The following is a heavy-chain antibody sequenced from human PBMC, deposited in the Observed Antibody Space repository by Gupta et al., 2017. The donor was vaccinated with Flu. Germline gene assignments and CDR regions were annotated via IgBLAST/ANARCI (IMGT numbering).Heavy chain of an antibody. V-gene: IGHV4-34*01. CDR1: GGSFSGYY. J-gene: IGHJ2*01. D-gene: IGHD6-19*01. Sequence: QVQLQQWGAGLLKPSETLSLTCAVYGGSFSGYYWSWIRQPPGKGLEWIGEINHSGSTNYNPSLKSRVTISVDTSKNQFSLKLSSVTAADTAVYYCARPLAVAGTKIERYFDLWGRGTLVTVSS. CDR2: INHSGST. CDR3: ARPLAVAGTKIERYFDL.